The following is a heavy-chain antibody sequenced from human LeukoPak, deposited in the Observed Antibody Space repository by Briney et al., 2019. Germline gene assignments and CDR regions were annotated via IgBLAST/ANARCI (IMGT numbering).Heavy chain of an antibody. J-gene: IGHJ5*02. CDR2: ISYTGNT. D-gene: IGHD4-17*01. V-gene: IGHV4-39*07. CDR1: GDSFRSSLYY. CDR3: ARDYGDYPNWFDP. Sequence: SETLSLTCTVSGDSFRSSLYYWGWIRQPPGKGLEWIGQISYTGNTYYNPSLKSRVTISLDTSKNQFSLNLSSVTAADTAVYYCARDYGDYPNWFDPWGQGTLVTVSP.